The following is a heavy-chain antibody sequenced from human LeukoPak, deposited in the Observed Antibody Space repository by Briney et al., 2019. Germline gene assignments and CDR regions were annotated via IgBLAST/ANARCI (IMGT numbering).Heavy chain of an antibody. D-gene: IGHD3-16*01. CDR1: GGSISSNTYY. J-gene: IGHJ6*03. CDR2: IYYSGST. CDR3: ARETSQKGAHYMDV. V-gene: IGHV4-39*07. Sequence: SETLSLTCTVSGGSISSNTYYWGWIRQPPGKGLEWIGSIYYSGSTYYNPSLKSRVTISVDTSKNQFSLKLSSVTAADTAVYYCARETSQKGAHYMDVWGKGTTVTISS.